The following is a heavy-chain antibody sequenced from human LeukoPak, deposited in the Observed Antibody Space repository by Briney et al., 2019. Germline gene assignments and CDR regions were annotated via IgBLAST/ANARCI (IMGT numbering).Heavy chain of an antibody. CDR3: ARDLGYCSGGSCYSTDY. CDR1: GFTFSSYS. J-gene: IGHJ4*02. V-gene: IGHV3-21*01. CDR2: ISSSSSYI. D-gene: IGHD2-15*01. Sequence: GSLSLSCAASGFTFSSYSMNWVRQAPGKGLEWVSSISSSSSYIYYADSVKGRFTISRDNAKNSLYLQMNSLRAEDTAVYYCARDLGYCSGGSCYSTDYWGQGTLVTVSS.